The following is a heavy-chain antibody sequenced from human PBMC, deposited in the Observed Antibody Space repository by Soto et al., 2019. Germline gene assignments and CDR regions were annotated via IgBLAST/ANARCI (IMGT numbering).Heavy chain of an antibody. V-gene: IGHV4-34*01. D-gene: IGHD5-18*01. Sequence: QVQLQQWGAGLLKPSETLSLPCAVYGGSFSGYYWSWIRQPPGKGLECIGEINHSGSTNYNPSLKSRSSISVDTSKNQFSLKRSSVTAADTAVYYCARERRIQLWLGGWFDPWGQGTLVTVSS. CDR3: ARERRIQLWLGGWFDP. CDR2: INHSGST. CDR1: GGSFSGYY. J-gene: IGHJ5*02.